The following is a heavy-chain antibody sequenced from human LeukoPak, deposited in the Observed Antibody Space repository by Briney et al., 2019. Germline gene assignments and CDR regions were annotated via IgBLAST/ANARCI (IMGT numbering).Heavy chain of an antibody. V-gene: IGHV1-69*13. J-gene: IGHJ4*02. CDR3: ASRFLRSVSGWLTSYYFDY. Sequence: RASVKVSCKASGGTFSSYAISWVRQAPGQGLEWMGGIIPIFGTANYAQKFQGRVTITADESTSTAYMELSSLRSEDTAVYYCASRFLRSVSGWLTSYYFDYWGQGTLVTVSS. CDR2: IIPIFGTA. D-gene: IGHD6-19*01. CDR1: GGTFSSYA.